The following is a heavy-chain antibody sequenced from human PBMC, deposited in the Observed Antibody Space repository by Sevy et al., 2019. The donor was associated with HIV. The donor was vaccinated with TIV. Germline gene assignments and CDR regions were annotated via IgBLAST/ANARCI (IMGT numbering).Heavy chain of an antibody. Sequence: GGSLRLSCAASGFTFSSYAMSWVRQAPGKGLEWVSAISGSGGSTYYADSVKGRFTISRDNSKNTLYLQMNSLRAEDTAVYYCVKDGPAVAGTGGYYFDYWGQGTLVTVSS. V-gene: IGHV3-23*01. CDR1: GFTFSSYA. D-gene: IGHD6-19*01. CDR3: VKDGPAVAGTGGYYFDY. CDR2: ISGSGGST. J-gene: IGHJ4*02.